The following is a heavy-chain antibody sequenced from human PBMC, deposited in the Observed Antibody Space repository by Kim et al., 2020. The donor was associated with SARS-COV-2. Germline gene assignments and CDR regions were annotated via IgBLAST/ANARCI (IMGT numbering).Heavy chain of an antibody. CDR1: GGSFSGYY. CDR2: INHSGST. D-gene: IGHD2-15*01. V-gene: IGHV4-34*01. Sequence: SETLSLTCAVYGGSFSGYYWSWIRQPPGKGLEWIGEINHSGSTNYNPSLKSRVTISVDTSKNQFSLKLSSVTAADTAVYYCARGRVAATEEFDYWGQGTLVTVSS. CDR3: ARGRVAATEEFDY. J-gene: IGHJ4*02.